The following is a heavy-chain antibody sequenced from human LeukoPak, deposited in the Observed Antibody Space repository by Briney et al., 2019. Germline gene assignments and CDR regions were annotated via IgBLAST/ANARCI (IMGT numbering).Heavy chain of an antibody. CDR3: AKIPHPDQWLVADSDY. V-gene: IGHV3-23*01. CDR1: GFNFQAFA. D-gene: IGHD6-19*01. J-gene: IGHJ4*02. CDR2: VHGGGGAA. Sequence: GGSLRLSCAASGFNFQAFAMTWVRQRPGRGLEWVAVVHGGGGAAQYADSVRGRFIISRDNSQNILYLQMTDLRAEDTAVYWCAKIPHPDQWLVADSDYWGKGTLVTVSS.